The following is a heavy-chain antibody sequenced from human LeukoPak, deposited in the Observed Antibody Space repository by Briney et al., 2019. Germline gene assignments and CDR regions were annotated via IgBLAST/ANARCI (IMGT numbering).Heavy chain of an antibody. J-gene: IGHJ1*01. CDR1: GFTSIPSE. Sequence: SGGSLRLSCAASGFTSIPSELNWVRQAPGKGLGWISYISHTGSLIYYADSVKGRFTISRDNANNFLYLQMDSLRVEDTGIYYCSSYCSEGTCYGYFHHWGQGTLVSVSS. CDR3: SSYCSEGTCYGYFHH. V-gene: IGHV3-48*03. CDR2: ISHTGSLI. D-gene: IGHD2-15*01.